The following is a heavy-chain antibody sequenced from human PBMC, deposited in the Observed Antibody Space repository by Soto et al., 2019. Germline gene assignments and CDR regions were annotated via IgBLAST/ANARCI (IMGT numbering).Heavy chain of an antibody. CDR3: AKMTSGSYGRNYGMDV. V-gene: IGHV3-NL1*01. CDR1: GFTFSNYG. Sequence: QVQLVESGGGVVQPGRSLRLSCAASGFTFSNYGMHWVRQAPGKGLEWVSALPERGSSPYYADSVKGRFTISRDNSKNSLYLQMNSLRAEDTAVYYCAKMTSGSYGRNYGMDVWGQGTTVTVSS. J-gene: IGHJ6*02. CDR2: LPERGSSP. D-gene: IGHD5-18*01.